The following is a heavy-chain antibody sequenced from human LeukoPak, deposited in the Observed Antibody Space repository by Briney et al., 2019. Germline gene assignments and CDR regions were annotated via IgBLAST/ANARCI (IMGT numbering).Heavy chain of an antibody. J-gene: IGHJ4*02. CDR2: ISAYNGNT. CDR1: GYTFTSYG. CDR3: ARAGQGLRLGELSLENY. D-gene: IGHD3-16*02. Sequence: ASVKVSCKASGYTFTSYGISWVRQAPGQGLEWMGWISAYNGNTNYAQKLQGRVTMTTDTSTSTAYMELRSLRSDDTAVYYCARAGQGLRLGELSLENYWGQGTLVTVSS. V-gene: IGHV1-18*01.